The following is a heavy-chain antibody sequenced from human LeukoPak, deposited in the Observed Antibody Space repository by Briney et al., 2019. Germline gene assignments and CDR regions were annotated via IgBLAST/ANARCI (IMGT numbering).Heavy chain of an antibody. CDR3: AGHHPRNTVDF. V-gene: IGHV4-59*08. J-gene: IGHJ4*02. D-gene: IGHD2/OR15-2a*01. Sequence: SETLSLTCTVSGGSISSYYWSWIRQPPGKGLVWIAYISDIGSTNHNPSLKSRVTISLDTSKNQFSLKLSSVTAADTAVYYCAGHHPRNTVDFWGQGTLVTVSS. CDR1: GGSISSYY. CDR2: ISDIGST.